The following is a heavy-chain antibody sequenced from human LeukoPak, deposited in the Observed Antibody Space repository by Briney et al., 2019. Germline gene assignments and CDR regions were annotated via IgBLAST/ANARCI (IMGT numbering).Heavy chain of an antibody. CDR2: IYYSGST. Sequence: SETLSLTCTVSGGSISSYYWSWIRQPPGKGLEWIGYIYYSGSTNHNPSLKSRVTISVDTSKNQFSLKLSSVTAADTAVYYCARVGSSSWYYYYGMDVWGQGTTVTVSS. CDR3: ARVGSSSWYYYYGMDV. D-gene: IGHD6-13*01. CDR1: GGSISSYY. V-gene: IGHV4-59*01. J-gene: IGHJ6*02.